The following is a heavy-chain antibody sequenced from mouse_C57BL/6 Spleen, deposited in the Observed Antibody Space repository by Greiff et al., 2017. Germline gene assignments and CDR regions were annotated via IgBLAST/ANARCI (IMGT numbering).Heavy chain of an antibody. V-gene: IGHV5-4*03. CDR1: GFTFSSYA. D-gene: IGHD1-1*01. J-gene: IGHJ3*01. Sequence: EVKLVESGGGLVKPGGSLKLSCAASGFTFSSYAMSWVRQTPEKRLEWVATISDGGSYTYYPDNVKGRFTISRDNAKNNLYLQMSHLKSEDTAMCDCGRGDYYGSLFAYWGQGTLVTVSA. CDR2: ISDGGSYT. CDR3: GRGDYYGSLFAY.